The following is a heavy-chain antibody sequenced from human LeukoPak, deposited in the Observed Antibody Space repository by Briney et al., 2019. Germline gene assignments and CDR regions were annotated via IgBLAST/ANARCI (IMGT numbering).Heavy chain of an antibody. J-gene: IGHJ4*02. CDR2: VKEDGSQK. V-gene: IGHV3-7*01. Sequence: QPGGSLRLSCAASGFTFSSYAMSGVRQAPGKGLEWVASVKEDGSQKNYMDSVKGRFTISRDNAKKSLVLEMNSLRVEDTAVYYCAREAYWGPGILVTVSS. CDR1: GFTFSSYA. CDR3: AREAY.